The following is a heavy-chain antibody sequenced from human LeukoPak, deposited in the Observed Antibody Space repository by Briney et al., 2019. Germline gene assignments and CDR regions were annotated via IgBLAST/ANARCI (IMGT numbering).Heavy chain of an antibody. V-gene: IGHV3-30*14. CDR3: ARDLGGERTAEF. CDR2: ISYDGSNK. J-gene: IGHJ4*02. D-gene: IGHD2-21*01. CDR1: GFTFSSYA. Sequence: GGSLRLSCAASGFTFSSYAMHWVRQAPGKGLERVAVISYDGSNKYYADSVKGRFPISRDNSKNTLYLQMDSLRAEDTAVYYCARDLGGERTAEFGGQGTLVTVSS.